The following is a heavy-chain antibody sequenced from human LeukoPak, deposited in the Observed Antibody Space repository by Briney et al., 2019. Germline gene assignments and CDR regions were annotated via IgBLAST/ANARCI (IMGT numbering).Heavy chain of an antibody. V-gene: IGHV1-18*01. CDR2: ISAYNGNT. CDR1: GYTFTSNG. J-gene: IGHJ4*02. D-gene: IGHD6-13*01. Sequence: ASVKVSCKASGYTFTSNGISWVRHAPGQGLERMGWISAYNGNTNYAQNLQGRVTMATDTSTSTAYMELRSLRSDDTAVYYCARALTPGYSSSWYGYWGQGTLVTVSS. CDR3: ARALTPGYSSSWYGY.